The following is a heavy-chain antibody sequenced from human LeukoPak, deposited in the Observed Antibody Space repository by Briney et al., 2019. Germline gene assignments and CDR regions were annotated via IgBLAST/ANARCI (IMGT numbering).Heavy chain of an antibody. CDR1: GYSFTTNW. D-gene: IGHD3-22*01. CDR2: IYPGDSDT. J-gene: IGHJ5*02. CDR3: ARFHSSGYSRWFDP. V-gene: IGHV5-51*01. Sequence: GESLKISCQSSGYSFTTNWIGWVRQMPGKGLEWMGIIYPGDSDTRYSPSFQGQVTISADKSISTAYLQWSSLKASDTAMYYCARFHSSGYSRWFDPWGQGTLVTVSS.